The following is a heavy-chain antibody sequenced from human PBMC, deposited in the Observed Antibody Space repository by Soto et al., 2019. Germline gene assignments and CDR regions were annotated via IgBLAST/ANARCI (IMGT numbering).Heavy chain of an antibody. CDR3: SKGGEQQLLRLHLDY. V-gene: IGHV3-23*01. Sequence: DVQLLESGGGLGQPGGSLRLSCAASGFTYSSYAMNWVRQAPGTGLEWVSVISDNGGRTYYADSVKGRFTISRDNSKNTLYLHMNSLRAENTAVYYCSKGGEQQLLRLHLDYWGQGTQVTVSS. D-gene: IGHD6-13*01. J-gene: IGHJ4*02. CDR2: ISDNGGRT. CDR1: GFTYSSYA.